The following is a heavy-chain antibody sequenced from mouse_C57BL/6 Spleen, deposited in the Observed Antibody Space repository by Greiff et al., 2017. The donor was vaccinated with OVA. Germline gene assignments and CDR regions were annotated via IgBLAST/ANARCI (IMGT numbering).Heavy chain of an antibody. Sequence: QVQLQQPGAELVKPGASVKLSCKASGYTFTSYWMQWVKQRPGQGLEWIGEIDPSDSYTNYNQKFKGKATLTVDTSSSTAYMQLSSLTSEDSAVYYCARGDYGSSFDVWGTGTTVTVSS. D-gene: IGHD1-1*01. J-gene: IGHJ1*03. CDR1: GYTFTSYW. CDR3: ARGDYGSSFDV. CDR2: IDPSDSYT. V-gene: IGHV1-50*01.